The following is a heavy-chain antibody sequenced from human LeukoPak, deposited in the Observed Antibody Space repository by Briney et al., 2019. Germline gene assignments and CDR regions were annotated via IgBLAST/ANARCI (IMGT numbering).Heavy chain of an antibody. V-gene: IGHV3-48*04. CDR1: GFTFSSYS. CDR2: ISSSSSTI. Sequence: GGSLRLSRAASGFTFSSYSMNWVRQAPGKGLEWVSYISSSSSTIYYADSVKGRFTISRDNAKNSLYLQMNSLRAEDTAVYYCARRDGSGSYGAYWGQGALVTVSS. CDR3: ARRDGSGSYGAY. J-gene: IGHJ4*02. D-gene: IGHD3-10*01.